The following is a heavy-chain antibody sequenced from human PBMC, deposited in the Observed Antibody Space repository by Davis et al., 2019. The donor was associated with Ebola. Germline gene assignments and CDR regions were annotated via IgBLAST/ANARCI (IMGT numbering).Heavy chain of an antibody. J-gene: IGHJ6*03. CDR2: IKYSGTT. CDR1: GGSLSGYY. Sequence: MPSETLSLTCPLYGGSLSGYYWSWLRQPPGKGLEWIGEIKYSGTTNYNPSLKSRVTISVDTSKNQFSLKLSSVTAADTAVYYCARVRSGHYYYYMAVWGKGTTVTVSS. V-gene: IGHV4-34*01. D-gene: IGHD3-3*01. CDR3: ARVRSGHYYYYMAV.